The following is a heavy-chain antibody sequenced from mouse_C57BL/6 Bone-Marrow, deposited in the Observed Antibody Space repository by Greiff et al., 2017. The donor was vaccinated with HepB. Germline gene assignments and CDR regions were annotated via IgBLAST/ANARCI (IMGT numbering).Heavy chain of an antibody. J-gene: IGHJ3*01. V-gene: IGHV1-81*01. CDR2: IYPRSGNT. CDR1: GYTFTSYG. D-gene: IGHD1-1*01. CDR3: ARFDYYGSSYVVFAY. Sequence: QVQLQQSGAELARPGASVKLSCKASGYTFTSYGISWVKQRTGQGLEWIGEIYPRSGNTYYNEKFKGKATLTADKSSSTAYMELRSLTSEDSAVYFCARFDYYGSSYVVFAYWGQGTLVTVSA.